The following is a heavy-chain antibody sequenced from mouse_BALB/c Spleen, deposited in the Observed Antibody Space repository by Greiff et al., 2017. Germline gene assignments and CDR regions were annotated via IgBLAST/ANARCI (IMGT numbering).Heavy chain of an antibody. Sequence: EVKLVESGGGLVKPGGSLKLSCAASGFTFSSYAMSWVRQSPEKRLEWVAEISSGGSYTYYPDTVTGRFTISRDNAKNTLYLEMSSLRSEDTAMYYCARAPTGTGAMDYWGQGTSVTVSS. J-gene: IGHJ4*01. CDR2: ISSGGSYT. V-gene: IGHV5-9-4*01. CDR1: GFTFSSYA. CDR3: ARAPTGTGAMDY. D-gene: IGHD4-1*02.